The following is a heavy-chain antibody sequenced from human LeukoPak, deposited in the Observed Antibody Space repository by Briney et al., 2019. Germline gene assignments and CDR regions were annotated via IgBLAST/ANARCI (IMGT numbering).Heavy chain of an antibody. Sequence: PSETLSLTCTVSGGSISSSSYYWGWIRQPPGKGLEWIGYIYHSGSTYYNPSLKSRVTISVDRSKNQFSLKLSSVTAADTAVYYCASLEWLGRGDYWGQGTLVTVSS. CDR3: ASLEWLGRGDY. J-gene: IGHJ4*02. V-gene: IGHV4-39*07. CDR1: GGSISSSSYY. D-gene: IGHD3-3*01. CDR2: IYHSGST.